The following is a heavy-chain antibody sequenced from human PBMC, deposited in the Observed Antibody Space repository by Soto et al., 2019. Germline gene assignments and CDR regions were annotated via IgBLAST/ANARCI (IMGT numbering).Heavy chain of an antibody. D-gene: IGHD5-12*01. CDR3: ARDNGYESDY. CDR1: GYTFTSYG. V-gene: IGHV1-18*01. CDR2: ISAYNGNT. J-gene: IGHJ4*02. Sequence: VASVTVSCKASGYTFTSYGIIWVRQAPGQGLEWMGWISAYNGNTNYAQKLQGRVTMTTDTSTSTAYMELRSLRSDDTAVYYCARDNGYESDYWGQGTLVTVSS.